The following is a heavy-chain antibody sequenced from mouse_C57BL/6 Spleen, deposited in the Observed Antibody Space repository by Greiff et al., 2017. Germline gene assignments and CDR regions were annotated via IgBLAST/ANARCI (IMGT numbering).Heavy chain of an antibody. CDR3: ARNSPLAY. V-gene: IGHV2-2*01. D-gene: IGHD6-1*01. CDR1: GFSLTSYG. Sequence: VKLQQSGPGLVQPSQSLSITCTVSGFSLTSYGVHWVRQSPGKGLEWLGVIWSGGSTDYNAAFISRLSISKDNSKSQVFFKMNSLQADDTAIYYCARNSPLAYWGQGTLVTVSA. CDR2: IWSGGST. J-gene: IGHJ3*01.